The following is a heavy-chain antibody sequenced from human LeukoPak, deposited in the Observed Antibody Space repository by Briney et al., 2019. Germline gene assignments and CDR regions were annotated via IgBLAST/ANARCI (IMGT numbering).Heavy chain of an antibody. D-gene: IGHD3-10*01. Sequence: ASVKVSCKASGYTFTSYGISWVRQAPGQGLEWMGGIIPIFGTANYAQKLQGRVTMTTDTSTSTAYMELRSLRSDDTAVYYCARDSPRGVTRFDYWGQGTLVTVSS. CDR2: IIPIFGTA. J-gene: IGHJ4*02. V-gene: IGHV1-18*01. CDR3: ARDSPRGVTRFDY. CDR1: GYTFTSYG.